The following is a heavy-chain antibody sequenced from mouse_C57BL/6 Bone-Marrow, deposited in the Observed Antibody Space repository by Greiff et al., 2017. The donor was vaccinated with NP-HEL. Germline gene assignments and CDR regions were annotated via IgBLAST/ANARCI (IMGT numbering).Heavy chain of an antibody. J-gene: IGHJ4*01. Sequence: QQSGAELVRPGASVKLSCTASGFNIKDDYMHWVKQRPEQGLEWIGWIDPENGDTEYASKFQGKATITADTSSNTAYLQLSSLTSEDTAVYYCTTYYGNYLLYAMDYWGQGTSVTVSS. CDR3: TTYYGNYLLYAMDY. D-gene: IGHD2-1*01. CDR2: IDPENGDT. CDR1: GFNIKDDY. V-gene: IGHV14-4*01.